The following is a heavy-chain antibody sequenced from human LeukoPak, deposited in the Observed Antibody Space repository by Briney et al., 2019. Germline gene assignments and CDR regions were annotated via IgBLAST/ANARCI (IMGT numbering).Heavy chain of an antibody. CDR1: GLTFSSYA. J-gene: IGHJ4*02. V-gene: IGHV3-23*01. Sequence: GGSLRLSCAASGLTFSSYAMSWVRQAPGKGLEWVSAISGSGGSTYYPDSVKGRFTISRDNSKNTLYLQMNSLRAEDTAVYYCAKGRPITMVRGVLFDYWGQGTLVTVSS. D-gene: IGHD3-10*01. CDR3: AKGRPITMVRGVLFDY. CDR2: ISGSGGST.